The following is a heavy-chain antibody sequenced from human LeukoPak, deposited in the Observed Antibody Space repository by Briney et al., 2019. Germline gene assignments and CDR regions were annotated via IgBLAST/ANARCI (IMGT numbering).Heavy chain of an antibody. CDR3: AHRGYSYGYYYYYMDV. Sequence: SGPTLVKPTQTLTLTCTFSGFSLSTSGVGVGWIRQPPGKALEWLALIYWDDDKRYSPSLKSRLTITKDTSKNQVVLTMTNMDPVDTATYYCAHRGYSYGYYYYYMDVWGKGTTVTVSS. D-gene: IGHD5-18*01. CDR2: IYWDDDK. CDR1: GFSLSTSGVG. V-gene: IGHV2-5*02. J-gene: IGHJ6*03.